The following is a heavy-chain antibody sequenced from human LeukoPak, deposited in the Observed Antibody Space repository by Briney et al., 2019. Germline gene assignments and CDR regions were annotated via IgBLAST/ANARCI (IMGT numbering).Heavy chain of an antibody. CDR1: GGSISSSSYY. CDR2: IYYSGST. D-gene: IGHD6-13*01. CDR3: ARLRLLIAAAGKKEDY. J-gene: IGHJ4*02. V-gene: IGHV4-39*01. Sequence: SETLSLTCTVSGGSISSSSYYWGWIRQPPGKGLEWIGSIYYSGSTYYNPSLKSRVTISVDTSKNQFSLKLSSVTAADTAVYYCARLRLLIAAAGKKEDYWGQGTLVTVSS.